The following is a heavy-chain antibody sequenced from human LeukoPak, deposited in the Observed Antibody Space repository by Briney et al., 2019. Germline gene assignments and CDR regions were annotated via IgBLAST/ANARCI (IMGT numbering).Heavy chain of an antibody. D-gene: IGHD6-25*01. J-gene: IGHJ4*02. V-gene: IGHV1-18*01. Sequence: ASVKVPCKASGYTLDRFGISWVRQAPGQGLEWLGWINPYNGKTIFGEKFQGRVTMTTDTSTSTVYMELTRLKSDDTAVYFCVRDTPQHPKRFDYWGQGTLVTVSS. CDR2: INPYNGKT. CDR1: GYTLDRFG. CDR3: VRDTPQHPKRFDY.